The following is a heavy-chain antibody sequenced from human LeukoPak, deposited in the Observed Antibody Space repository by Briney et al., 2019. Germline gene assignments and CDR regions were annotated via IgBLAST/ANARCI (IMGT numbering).Heavy chain of an antibody. J-gene: IGHJ4*02. CDR1: GYTFTGYY. CDR2: INPNSGGT. V-gene: IGHV1-2*02. CDR3: ARDTFRVAVAGTGPGY. Sequence: ASVKVSCKASGYTFTGYYMHWVRQAPGQGLEWMGWINPNSGGTNYAQKFQGRVTMTRDTSISTAYMELSRLRSDDTAVYYCARDTFRVAVAGTGPGYWGQGTLVTVSP. D-gene: IGHD6-19*01.